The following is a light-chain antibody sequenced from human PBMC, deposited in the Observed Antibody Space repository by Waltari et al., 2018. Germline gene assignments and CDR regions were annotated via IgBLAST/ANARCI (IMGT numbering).Light chain of an antibody. Sequence: AIRITQSPSSLSASTGDRVTITCRASQGISSYLAWYQQKPGKAPKILIYAASTLQSGVPSRFSGSGSGTDFTLTISCLQAEDCATYYCQQYYSYPLTFGPGTKVDIK. J-gene: IGKJ3*01. V-gene: IGKV1-8*01. CDR2: AAS. CDR3: QQYYSYPLT. CDR1: QGISSY.